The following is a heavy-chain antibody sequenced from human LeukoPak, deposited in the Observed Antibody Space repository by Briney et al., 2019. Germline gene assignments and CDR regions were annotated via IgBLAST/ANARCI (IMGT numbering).Heavy chain of an antibody. Sequence: VASEKVSCKASGYTFTGYYMHWVRQAPGQGLEWMGWINPNSGGTNYAQKFQGRVTMTRDTSISTAYMELSRLRSDDTAVYYCARDLEWELTNWFDPWGQGTLVTVSS. D-gene: IGHD1-26*01. CDR3: ARDLEWELTNWFDP. CDR2: INPNSGGT. J-gene: IGHJ5*02. V-gene: IGHV1-2*02. CDR1: GYTFTGYY.